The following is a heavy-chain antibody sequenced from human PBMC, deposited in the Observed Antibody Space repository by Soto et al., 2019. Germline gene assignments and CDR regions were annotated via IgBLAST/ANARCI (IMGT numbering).Heavy chain of an antibody. CDR2: IVVGSGNT. CDR3: AAFPGYYYDSSGYYYGWFDP. V-gene: IGHV1-58*01. J-gene: IGHJ5*02. CDR1: GGTFTSSA. Sequence: SVKVSCKASGGTFTSSAVQCVRQARGQRLEWIGWIVVGSGNTNYAQKFQERVTITRDMSTSTAYMELSSLRSEDTAVYYCAAFPGYYYDSSGYYYGWFDPWGQGTLVTVSS. D-gene: IGHD3-22*01.